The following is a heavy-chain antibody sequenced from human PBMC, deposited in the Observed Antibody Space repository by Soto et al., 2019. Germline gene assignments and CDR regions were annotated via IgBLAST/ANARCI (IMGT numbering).Heavy chain of an antibody. J-gene: IGHJ3*02. D-gene: IGHD3-3*01. CDR3: VRDSKIFGRAFDI. Sequence: PGGSLRLSCAASGFTFSSYGMHWVRQAPGKGLEWVAVIWYDGSNKYYADSVKGRFTISRDNSKNTLYLQMNSLRAEETAVYYWVRDSKIFGRAFDICGQGTMVTVSS. V-gene: IGHV3-33*01. CDR2: IWYDGSNK. CDR1: GFTFSSYG.